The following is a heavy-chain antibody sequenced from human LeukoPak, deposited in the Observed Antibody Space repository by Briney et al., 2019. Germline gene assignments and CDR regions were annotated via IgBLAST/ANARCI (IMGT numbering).Heavy chain of an antibody. Sequence: ASAKVSCKGSGYTFTSYDINWVRQAPGQGPEWMGWISAYNGNTNYAQKLQGRVTMTTDTSTSTAYMELRSLRSDDTAVYYCARVRRIAAAGAEYFQHWGQGTLVTVSS. V-gene: IGHV1-18*01. D-gene: IGHD6-13*01. CDR2: ISAYNGNT. CDR3: ARVRRIAAAGAEYFQH. J-gene: IGHJ1*01. CDR1: GYTFTSYD.